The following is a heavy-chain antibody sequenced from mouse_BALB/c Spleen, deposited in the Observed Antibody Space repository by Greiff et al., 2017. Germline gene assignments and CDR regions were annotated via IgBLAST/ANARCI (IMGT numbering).Heavy chain of an antibody. CDR1: GYTFTSYY. D-gene: IGHD2-4*01. Sequence: VKLVESGAELVKPGASVKLSCKASGYTFTSYYMYWVKQRPGQGLEWIGEINPSNGGTNFNEKFKSKATLTVDKSSSTAYMQLSSLTSEDSAVYYCTRSGYDYDDAMDYWGQGTSVTVSS. CDR3: TRSGYDYDDAMDY. CDR2: INPSNGGT. J-gene: IGHJ4*01. V-gene: IGHV1S81*02.